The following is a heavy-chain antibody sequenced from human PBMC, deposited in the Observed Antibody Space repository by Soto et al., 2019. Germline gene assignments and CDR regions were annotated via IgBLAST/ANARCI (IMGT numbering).Heavy chain of an antibody. J-gene: IGHJ6*03. CDR1: GFTFSSYS. CDR2: ISSSSSTI. V-gene: IGHV3-48*01. CDR3: ARAPAREPNYYMDV. Sequence: GGSLRLSCAASGFTFSSYSMNWVRQAPGKGLEWVSYISSSSSTIYYADSVKGRFTISRDNAKNLPYLQMNSLRAEDTAVYYCARAPAREPNYYMDVWGKGTTVTVSS.